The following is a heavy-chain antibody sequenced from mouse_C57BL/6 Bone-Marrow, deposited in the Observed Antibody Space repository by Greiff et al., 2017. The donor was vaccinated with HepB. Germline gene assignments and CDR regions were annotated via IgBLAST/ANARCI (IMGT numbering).Heavy chain of an antibody. J-gene: IGHJ2*01. CDR1: GYTFTSYW. D-gene: IGHD1-1*01. CDR2: IDPSDSYT. CDR3: ARKSVVASDY. Sequence: QVQLKQSGAELVMPGASVKLSCKASGYTFTSYWMHWVKQRPGQGLEWIGEIDPSDSYTNYNQKFKGKSTLTVDKSSSTAYMQLSSLTSEDSAVYYCARKSVVASDYWGQGTTLTVSS. V-gene: IGHV1-69*01.